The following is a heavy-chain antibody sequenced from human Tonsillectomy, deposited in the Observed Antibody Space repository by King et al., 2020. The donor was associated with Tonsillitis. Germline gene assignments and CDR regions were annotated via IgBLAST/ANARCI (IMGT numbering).Heavy chain of an antibody. CDR3: ARPPIMVVCGGVNEY. J-gene: IGHJ4*02. CDR2: ISSTGTHM. V-gene: IGHV3-21*01. CDR1: GFFFSDYV. D-gene: IGHD3-16*01. Sequence: VQLVESGGGLVKPGGSLRLSCAASGFFFSDYVMNWVRQAPGKGLEWVSSISSTGTHMYYTDSVKGRFTVSRDNAKNSPFLQMNSLAAEDTAIYYCARPPIMVVCGGVNEYWGRGILVTVSS.